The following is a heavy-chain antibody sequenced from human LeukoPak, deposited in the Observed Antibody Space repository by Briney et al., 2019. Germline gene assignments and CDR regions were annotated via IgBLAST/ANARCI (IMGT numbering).Heavy chain of an antibody. CDR1: GGTFSSYA. CDR3: ARARSPSSGYLLKDHNWFDP. CDR2: IILIFGTT. Sequence: SVKVSCKASGGTFSSYAINWVRQAPGQGLEWMGGIILIFGTTNYAQKFQGRVTITTDESTSTAYMELSSLRSEDTAVYYCARARSPSSGYLLKDHNWFDPWGQGTLVTVSS. J-gene: IGHJ5*02. D-gene: IGHD3-22*01. V-gene: IGHV1-69*05.